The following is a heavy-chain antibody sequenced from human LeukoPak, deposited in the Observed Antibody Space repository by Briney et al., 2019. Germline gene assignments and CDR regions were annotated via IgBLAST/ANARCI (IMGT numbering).Heavy chain of an antibody. CDR2: IKEDGSEK. Sequence: GGSLRLSCAASGFTFSSYWMTWVRQAPGKGLEWVANIKEDGSEKYYVDSVKGRFTIFRDNAKNSLYLQMNSLRAEDTAVYYCARGSNCSGGSCYPDVDYWGQGTLVTVSS. V-gene: IGHV3-7*01. CDR1: GFTFSSYW. D-gene: IGHD2-15*01. CDR3: ARGSNCSGGSCYPDVDY. J-gene: IGHJ4*02.